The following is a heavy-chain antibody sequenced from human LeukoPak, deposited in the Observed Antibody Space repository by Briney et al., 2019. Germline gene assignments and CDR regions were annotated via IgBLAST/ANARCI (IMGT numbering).Heavy chain of an antibody. CDR2: INPSGGST. D-gene: IGHD3-3*01. V-gene: IGHV1-46*01. J-gene: IGHJ5*02. Sequence: ASVKVSCKASGYTFTSYYMHWVRQAPGQGLEWMGLINPSGGSTTYAQKFQDRVTMTSDMSATTVYMEMSDLRSEDTAVYYCARGGITFFGVGQTNWFDPWGQGTLITVSS. CDR3: ARGGITFFGVGQTNWFDP. CDR1: GYTFTSYY.